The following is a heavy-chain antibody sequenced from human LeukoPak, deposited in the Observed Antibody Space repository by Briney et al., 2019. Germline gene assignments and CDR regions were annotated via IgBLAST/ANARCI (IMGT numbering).Heavy chain of an antibody. CDR2: ISDDGNNK. D-gene: IGHD6-13*01. J-gene: IGHJ5*02. CDR3: ARERIAATGTGWFDP. CDR1: GFTFSNYA. V-gene: IGHV3-30-3*01. Sequence: GGSLRLSCTGSGFTFSNYAIHWVRQAPGKGLEWVAVISDDGNNKYYADSVKGRFTISRDNSKNTLYLEMNSLRPEDTAVYYCARERIAATGTGWFDPWGQGTLVTVS.